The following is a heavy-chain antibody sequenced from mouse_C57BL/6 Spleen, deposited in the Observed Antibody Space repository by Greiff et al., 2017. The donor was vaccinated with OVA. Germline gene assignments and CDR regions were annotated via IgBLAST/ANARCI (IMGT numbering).Heavy chain of an antibody. J-gene: IGHJ1*03. CDR2: INPGSGGT. V-gene: IGHV1-54*01. CDR1: GYAFTNYL. D-gene: IGHD1-1*01. CDR3: ARTGYYGPWYFDA. Sequence: QVQLQQSGAELVRPGTSVKVSCKASGYAFTNYLIEWVKQRPGQGLEWIGVINPGSGGTNYNEKFKGKATLTADKSSSTAYMQLSSLTSEDSAVYFCARTGYYGPWYFDAWGTGTTVTVSS.